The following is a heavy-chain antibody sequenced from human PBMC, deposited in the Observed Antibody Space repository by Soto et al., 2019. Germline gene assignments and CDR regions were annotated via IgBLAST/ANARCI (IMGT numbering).Heavy chain of an antibody. CDR2: IRCHNGNT. J-gene: IGHJ4*02. D-gene: IGHD3-22*01. CDR3: ARGYYDSTGFYYRY. Sequence: QVQLVQSGAEMRKPGASVKVSCKASGYTFTSYTITWVRQAPGQGLEWMRWIRCHNGNTDYAQNLQGRVTMTRDTSTSTVYMELRSLRSDDTAVYYCARGYYDSTGFYYRYWGQGTLVAVSS. V-gene: IGHV1-18*01. CDR1: GYTFTSYT.